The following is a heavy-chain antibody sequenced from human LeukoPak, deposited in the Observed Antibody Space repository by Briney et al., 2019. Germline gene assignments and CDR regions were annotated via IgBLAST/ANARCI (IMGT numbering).Heavy chain of an antibody. CDR1: GFSLSKYW. J-gene: IGHJ3*02. V-gene: IGHV3-7*01. Sequence: AGGSLRLSCAASGFSLSKYWMSWVRQAPEKGLEWVANINQDVSEKYYVDSVKGRFTISRDNADNSVYLQMNNLKAGDTAVYYCARYGNGEWLAHYSFEIWGQGTMVTVSS. CDR2: INQDVSEK. D-gene: IGHD6-19*01. CDR3: ARYGNGEWLAHYSFEI.